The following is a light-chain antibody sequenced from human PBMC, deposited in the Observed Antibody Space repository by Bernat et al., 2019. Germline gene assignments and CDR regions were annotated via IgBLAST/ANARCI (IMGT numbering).Light chain of an antibody. V-gene: IGKV1-33*01. CDR1: QDITTS. CDR3: QQYSNLLALT. J-gene: IGKJ4*01. Sequence: DIQLTQSPFSLSAFVGDRVTITCQASQDITTSLNWYQQKPGRAPNVLIYDASTLHTGVPSRFSGSGSGSLFSLTISSLQPEDVGTYYCQQYSNLLALTFGGGTKVEI. CDR2: DAS.